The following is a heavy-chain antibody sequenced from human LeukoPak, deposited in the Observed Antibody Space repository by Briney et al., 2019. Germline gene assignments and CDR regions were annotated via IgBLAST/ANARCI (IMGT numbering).Heavy chain of an antibody. D-gene: IGHD3-9*01. Sequence: PGGSLRLSCAASGFTFSNYWMHWVRQAPGKGLVWVSRIKGDGSHTVYADSVKGRFTISRDNAKNTLYLQMKSLRDEDTAVYYCIRDWHHFDFDSWGQGTLVTVSS. CDR3: IRDWHHFDFDS. CDR1: GFTFSNYW. V-gene: IGHV3-74*01. J-gene: IGHJ5*01. CDR2: IKGDGSHT.